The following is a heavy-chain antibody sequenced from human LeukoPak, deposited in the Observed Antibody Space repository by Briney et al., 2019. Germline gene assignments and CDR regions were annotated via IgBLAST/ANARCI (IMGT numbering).Heavy chain of an antibody. J-gene: IGHJ6*03. CDR2: INPDGGVT. Sequence: ASLKISCKASRYSFTCYYIRWVRHSPGQRLEWMGWINPDGGVTKSAQKFQGRVTMTRDKSINKVYMELSGLTSDDAALYYCERGPNHYYIMDFWGRGTTVSVSS. CDR3: ERGPNHYYIMDF. D-gene: IGHD2-8*01. CDR1: RYSFTCYY. V-gene: IGHV1-2*02.